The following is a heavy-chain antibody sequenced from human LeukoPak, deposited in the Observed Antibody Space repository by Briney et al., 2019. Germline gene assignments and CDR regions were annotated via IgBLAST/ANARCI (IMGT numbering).Heavy chain of an antibody. V-gene: IGHV3-72*01. CDR3: ARGGYCSGGSCLSDYYGLDV. CDR2: SRNEPNGYTT. CDR1: GFTLSDHY. Sequence: GALRLSCAASGFTLSDHYMDWVRQAPGKGLEWVGRSRNEPNGYTTEYAASVKGRFTISRDDSKNSLSLQMNRLKTEDTAVYYCARGGYCSGGSCLSDYYGLDVWGQGTTVTVSS. D-gene: IGHD2-15*01. J-gene: IGHJ6*02.